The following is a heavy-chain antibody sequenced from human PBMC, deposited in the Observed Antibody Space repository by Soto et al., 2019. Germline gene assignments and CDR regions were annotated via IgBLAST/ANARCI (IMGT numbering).Heavy chain of an antibody. D-gene: IGHD4-17*01. CDR1: GGSISSSDYY. CDR3: ARHLHYGGNTFWDY. Sequence: SETLSLTCTVSGGSISSSDYYWGWIRQPPGKGLEWIGSIYYSGSTYYNPSLKSRVTISVDTSKNQFSLKLSSVTAADTAVYYCARHLHYGGNTFWDYWGQGTPVTVSS. V-gene: IGHV4-39*01. CDR2: IYYSGST. J-gene: IGHJ4*02.